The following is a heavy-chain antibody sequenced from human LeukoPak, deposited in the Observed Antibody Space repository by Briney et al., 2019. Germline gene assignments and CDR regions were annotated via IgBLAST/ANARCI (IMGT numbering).Heavy chain of an antibody. Sequence: SETLSLTCTVSGGSISSYYWSWIRQPPGKGLEWIGYSYYSGSTNYNPSLKSRVTISVDTSKNQFSLKLSSVTAADTAVYYCAAVVTRDYFDYWGQGTLVTVSS. V-gene: IGHV4-59*01. J-gene: IGHJ4*02. CDR2: SYYSGST. CDR3: AAVVTRDYFDY. CDR1: GGSISSYY. D-gene: IGHD4-17*01.